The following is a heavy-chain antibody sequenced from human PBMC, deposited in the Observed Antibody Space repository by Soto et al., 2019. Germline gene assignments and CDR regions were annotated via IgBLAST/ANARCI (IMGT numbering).Heavy chain of an antibody. V-gene: IGHV1-2*02. Sequence: QVQLEQSGAEVKKPGASVKVSCKASGYSFTDYYMHWVRQAPGQGLEWMGWIIPNNGGTKYAQKFQDRVTMTRDTSITTAYMELSRLRSDDTAVYYCARGTFDSTGNYFAGWFDPWGQGTLVIVSS. J-gene: IGHJ5*02. CDR1: GYSFTDYY. CDR3: ARGTFDSTGNYFAGWFDP. CDR2: IIPNNGGT. D-gene: IGHD3-22*01.